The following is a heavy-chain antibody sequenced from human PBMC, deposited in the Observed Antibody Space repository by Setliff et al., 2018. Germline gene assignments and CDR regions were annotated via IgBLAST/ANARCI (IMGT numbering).Heavy chain of an antibody. J-gene: IGHJ5*02. CDR2: IGVYSGNT. V-gene: IGHV1-18*01. Sequence: ASEKVSCKASAHIFKSYGISWVRQAPGQGLEWLGWIGVYSGNTYSAQRFQGRVSLTTDESTNTAYLELRGLRSADTAVYYCIRLVRFCSRTVCQRTSGDEAWGQGTLVTVSS. D-gene: IGHD3-3*01. CDR3: IRLVRFCSRTVCQRTSGDEA. CDR1: AHIFKSYG.